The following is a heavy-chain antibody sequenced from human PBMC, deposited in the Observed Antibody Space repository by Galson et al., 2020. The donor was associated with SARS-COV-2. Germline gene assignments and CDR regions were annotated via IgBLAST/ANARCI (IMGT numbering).Heavy chain of an antibody. CDR1: GGSISSSSYY. D-gene: IGHD6-13*01. V-gene: IGHV4-39*01. CDR2: IYYSGST. J-gene: IGHJ4*02. CDR3: ARAAGLFDY. Sequence: ASETLSLTCTVSGGSISSSSYYWGWIRQPPGKGLEWIGSIYYSGSTYYNPSLKSRVTISVDTSKNQFSLKLSSVTAADTAVYYCARAAGLFDYWGQGTLVTVSS.